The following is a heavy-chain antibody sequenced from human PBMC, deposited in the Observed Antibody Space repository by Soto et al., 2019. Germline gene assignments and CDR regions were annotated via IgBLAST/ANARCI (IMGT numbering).Heavy chain of an antibody. V-gene: IGHV3-48*02. CDR2: ISSSSSTI. D-gene: IGHD6-19*01. J-gene: IGHJ5*02. CDR1: GFTFSSYS. Sequence: EVQLVESGGGLVQPGGSLRLSCASSGFTFSSYSMNWVRQAPGKWPEWVSYISSSSSTIYYADSVKGRFTISRDNAKNSLYLQMNSLRDEDTAVYYCARGEMYSSGWYADWFDPWGQGTLVTVS. CDR3: ARGEMYSSGWYADWFDP.